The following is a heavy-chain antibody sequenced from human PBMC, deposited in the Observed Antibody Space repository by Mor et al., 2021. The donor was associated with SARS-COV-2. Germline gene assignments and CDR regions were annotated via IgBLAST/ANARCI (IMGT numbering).Heavy chain of an antibody. CDR3: ARLRGQPDAFDI. Sequence: IQYIYYSGSTNYNPSLKSRVTISVDTSKNQFSLKLSSVTAADTAVYYCARLRGQPDAFDIWGQ. D-gene: IGHD5-18*01. CDR2: IYYSGST. V-gene: IGHV4-61*07. J-gene: IGHJ3*02.